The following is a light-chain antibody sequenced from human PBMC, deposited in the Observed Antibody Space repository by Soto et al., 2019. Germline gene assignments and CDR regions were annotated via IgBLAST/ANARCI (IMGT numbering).Light chain of an antibody. Sequence: QSALTQPASVSGSPGQSITISCTGTSSDVGAYKYVSWFQQHPGKAPKLMIFDVSSRPSGVSDRCSVSKSGNTASLTISGLQAEEEADYYCHSYTSRNTYGSGTGTKLTVL. V-gene: IGLV2-14*03. CDR1: SSDVGAYKY. CDR3: HSYTSRNTYG. CDR2: DVS. J-gene: IGLJ1*01.